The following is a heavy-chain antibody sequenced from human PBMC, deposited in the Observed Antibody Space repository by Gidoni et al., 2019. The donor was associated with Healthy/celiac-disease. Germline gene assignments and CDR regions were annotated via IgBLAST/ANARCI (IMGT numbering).Heavy chain of an antibody. Sequence: EVQLLESGGGLVQPGGSLRLSCAASGFTFSSYAMSWVRQAPGKGLEWVSASSGSGGSTYYADSVKGRFTISRDNSKNTLYLQMNSLRAEDTAVYYCAKDLAAVTTRFDYWGQGTLVTVSS. CDR1: GFTFSSYA. D-gene: IGHD4-17*01. V-gene: IGHV3-23*01. J-gene: IGHJ4*02. CDR2: SSGSGGST. CDR3: AKDLAAVTTRFDY.